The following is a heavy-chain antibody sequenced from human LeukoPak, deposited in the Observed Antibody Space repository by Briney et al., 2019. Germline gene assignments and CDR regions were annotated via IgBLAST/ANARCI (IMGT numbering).Heavy chain of an antibody. D-gene: IGHD3-22*01. Sequence: SETLSLTCAVSGGSISSGGYSWSWIRQPPGKGLEWIGYIYHSGSTYYNPSLKSRVTISVDRSKNQFSLKLSSVTAADTAVYYCARANYYESSGYLRAFDIWGQGTMVTVSS. CDR1: GGSISSGGYS. CDR3: ARANYYESSGYLRAFDI. CDR2: IYHSGST. J-gene: IGHJ3*02. V-gene: IGHV4-30-2*01.